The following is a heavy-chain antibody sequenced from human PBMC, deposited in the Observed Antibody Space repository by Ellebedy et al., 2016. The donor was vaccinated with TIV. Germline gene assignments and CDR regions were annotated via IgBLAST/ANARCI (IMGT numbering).Heavy chain of an antibody. CDR1: GDRFSDYN. Sequence: ASVKVSXKGSGDRFSDYNIHWVRQAPGQGLEWVGRINPKRGDIKYAQKFQDRVTLTTDTSINTVTMDLSRLRSDDTAVYYCAKEIAFSPGTGAWGQGTLVTVSS. CDR3: AKEIAFSPGTGA. V-gene: IGHV1-2*06. CDR2: INPKRGDI. D-gene: IGHD1-26*01. J-gene: IGHJ5*02.